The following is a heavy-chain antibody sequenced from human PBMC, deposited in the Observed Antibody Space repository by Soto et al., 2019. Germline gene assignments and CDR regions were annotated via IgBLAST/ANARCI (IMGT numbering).Heavy chain of an antibody. Sequence: GESLKISCKGSGYTFTNYWIGLVRQMPGKGLEWVAIIYPVDSDTRYIPSFQGQVTISADKSISPAYLQWSSLRASDTALYYCARHPRPRPEYNLSAGGFDIWGQGTMLAVSS. J-gene: IGHJ3*02. V-gene: IGHV5-51*01. CDR1: GYTFTNYW. CDR3: ARHPRPRPEYNLSAGGFDI. D-gene: IGHD1-20*01. CDR2: IYPVDSDT.